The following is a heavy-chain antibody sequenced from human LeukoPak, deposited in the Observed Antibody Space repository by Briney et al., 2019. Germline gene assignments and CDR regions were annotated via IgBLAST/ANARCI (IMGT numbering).Heavy chain of an antibody. V-gene: IGHV3-21*01. CDR1: GFTFSSYS. J-gene: IGHJ4*02. CDR2: ISSSSSYI. CDR3: ASTAYDILTGYSNFDY. Sequence: GGSLRLSCAASGFTFSSYSMNWVRQAPGKGLEWVSSISSSSSYIYYADTVKGRFTISRDNAKNSLYLQMNSLRAEDTAVYYWASTAYDILTGYSNFDYWGQGTLVTVSS. D-gene: IGHD3-9*01.